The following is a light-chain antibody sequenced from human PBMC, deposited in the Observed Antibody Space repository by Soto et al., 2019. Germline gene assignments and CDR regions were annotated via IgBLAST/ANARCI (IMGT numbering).Light chain of an antibody. CDR1: QRLSSSY. J-gene: IGKJ1*01. CDR2: GAS. V-gene: IGKV3D-20*02. CDR3: HQRSNWWT. Sequence: EVVLAQSPGTLSLSPGERATLSCRASQRLSSSYLAWYQQKPGQAPRLLIYGASSRATGIPARFSGSGSGTDFTLTINSLEPEDFAVYYCHQRSNWWTFGQGTKVDIK.